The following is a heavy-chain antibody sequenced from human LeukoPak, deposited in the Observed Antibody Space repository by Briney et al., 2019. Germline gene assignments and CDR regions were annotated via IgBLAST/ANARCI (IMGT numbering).Heavy chain of an antibody. Sequence: PSETLSLTCTVSGGSISSGGYYWSWIRQPPGKGLEWIGYIYHSGSTYYNPSLKSRVTISVDTSKNQFSLKLSSVTAADTAVYYCARYLFKGSGSYNYWGQGTLVTVSS. J-gene: IGHJ4*02. CDR2: IYHSGST. D-gene: IGHD3-10*01. V-gene: IGHV4-30-2*01. CDR3: ARYLFKGSGSYNY. CDR1: GGSISSGGYY.